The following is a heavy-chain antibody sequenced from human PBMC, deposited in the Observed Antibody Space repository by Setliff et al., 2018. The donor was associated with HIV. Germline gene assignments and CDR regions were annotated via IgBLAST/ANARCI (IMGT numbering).Heavy chain of an antibody. D-gene: IGHD2-2*01. J-gene: IGHJ5*02. V-gene: IGHV4-34*01. Sequence: PSETLSLTCAVYGGSFSGYYWSWIRQPPGKGLEWIGEINHSGSTNYNPSLKSRVTISLDTSKNQFSLRLISVTAADPAVYYCAKVAVTGYCSTTSCQNWFDPWGQGTLVTVSS. CDR3: AKVAVTGYCSTTSCQNWFDP. CDR1: GGSFSGYY. CDR2: INHSGST.